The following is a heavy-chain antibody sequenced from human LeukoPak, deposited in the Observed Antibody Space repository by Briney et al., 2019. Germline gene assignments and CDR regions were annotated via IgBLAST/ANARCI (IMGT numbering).Heavy chain of an antibody. Sequence: PGGSLRLSCAASGFTFSSYGIHWVRQAPGKGLEWVAFIRYDGSNKYYADSVKGRFTISRDNSKNTLYLQMNSLRAEDTAVYYCAKDPGDYGDYGYWGQGTLVTVSS. J-gene: IGHJ4*02. V-gene: IGHV3-30*02. D-gene: IGHD4-17*01. CDR1: GFTFSSYG. CDR2: IRYDGSNK. CDR3: AKDPGDYGDYGY.